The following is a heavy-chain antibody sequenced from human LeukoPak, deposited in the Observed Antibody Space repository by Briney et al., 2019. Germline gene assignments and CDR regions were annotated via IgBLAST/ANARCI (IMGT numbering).Heavy chain of an antibody. V-gene: IGHV3-23*01. CDR2: ISGSGGST. Sequence: PGGSLRLSCAASGFTFSIYAMSWVRQAPGKWMEWVSAISGSGGSTYYADSVKGRFTISRDNSKNTLYLQMNSLRAEDTAVYYCANGRARDGYIEYYFDYWGQGTPVTVSS. CDR1: GFTFSIYA. D-gene: IGHD5-24*01. CDR3: ANGRARDGYIEYYFDY. J-gene: IGHJ4*02.